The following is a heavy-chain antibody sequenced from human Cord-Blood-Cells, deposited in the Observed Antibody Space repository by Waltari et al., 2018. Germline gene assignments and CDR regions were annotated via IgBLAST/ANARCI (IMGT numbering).Heavy chain of an antibody. CDR2: ISWNSGGI. J-gene: IGHJ4*02. CDR3: AKVIGREIICSGGSCYFDY. CDR1: GFTFAVYA. V-gene: IGHV3-9*01. Sequence: EVQLVESGGGLVQPGRSLRLSCAASGFTFAVYAMHWVRQAPGKGLEWVSGISWNSGGIGYADAVKGRFTISRDNAKNSLYLQMNSRRAEDTALYYCAKVIGREIICSGGSCYFDYWGQGTLVTVSS. D-gene: IGHD2-15*01.